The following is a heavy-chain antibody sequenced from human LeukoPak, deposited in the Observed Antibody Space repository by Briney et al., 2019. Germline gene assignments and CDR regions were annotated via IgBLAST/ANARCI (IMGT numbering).Heavy chain of an antibody. CDR1: GYTFTSYY. J-gene: IGHJ4*02. CDR2: INPNSGGT. Sequence: ASVKVSCKASGYTFTSYYMHWVRQAPGQGLEWMGWINPNSGGTNYAQKFQGRVTMTRDTSISTAYMELSRLRSDDTAVYYCARYQGGSYSAFDYWGQGTLVTVSS. V-gene: IGHV1-2*02. CDR3: ARYQGGSYSAFDY. D-gene: IGHD1-26*01.